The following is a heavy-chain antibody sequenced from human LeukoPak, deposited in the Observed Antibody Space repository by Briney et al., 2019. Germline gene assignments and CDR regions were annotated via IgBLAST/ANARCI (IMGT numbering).Heavy chain of an antibody. J-gene: IGHJ4*02. CDR3: ARATTRGYYFDY. CDR1: GGSISSDY. D-gene: IGHD4-17*01. CDR2: IYYSGST. Sequence: SETLSVTCTVSGGSISSDYWSCIRQPPGKGLEWIGYIYYSGSTNYNPSLKSRVTISVDTSKNQFSLKLSSVTAADTAVYYCARATTRGYYFDYRGQGTLVTVSS. V-gene: IGHV4-59*01.